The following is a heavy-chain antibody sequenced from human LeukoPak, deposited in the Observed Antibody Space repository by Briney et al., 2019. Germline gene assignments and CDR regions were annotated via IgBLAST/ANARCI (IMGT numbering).Heavy chain of an antibody. V-gene: IGHV1-69*04. CDR3: ARGGSYDSSGYYLAKRTFDP. CDR2: VIPILGIA. CDR1: GGTFSSYA. D-gene: IGHD3-22*01. Sequence: SVKVSCKASGGTFSSYAISWVRQAPGQGLEWMGRVIPILGIANYAQKFQGRVTITADKSTSTAYMELSSLRSEDTAVYYCARGGSYDSSGYYLAKRTFDPWGQGTLVTVSS. J-gene: IGHJ5*02.